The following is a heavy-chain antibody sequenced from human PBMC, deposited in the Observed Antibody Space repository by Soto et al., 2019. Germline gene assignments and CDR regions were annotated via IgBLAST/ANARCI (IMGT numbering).Heavy chain of an antibody. CDR1: CGSISSYY. Sequence: SETLSLTCSVSCGSISSYYWSWIRQPPGKGLEWIGYISYSGSTKYNPSLKSRVTVLKDRSQNQFSLKLTSVTAADTAVYYCVRVSDWFDPWGQGTLVTVS. J-gene: IGHJ5*02. CDR3: VRVSDWFDP. V-gene: IGHV4-59*01. CDR2: ISYSGST.